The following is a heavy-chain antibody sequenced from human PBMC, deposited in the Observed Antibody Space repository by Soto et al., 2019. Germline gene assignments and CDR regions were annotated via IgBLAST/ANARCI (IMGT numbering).Heavy chain of an antibody. CDR2: ISSSGAGT. J-gene: IGHJ3*02. CDR1: GFIFSTYA. V-gene: IGHV3-23*01. D-gene: IGHD4-17*01. Sequence: PGGSLRLSCAASGFIFSTYAMNWVRQTPGKGLEWVSAISSSGAGTYYAESVRGRFTISRDNSINTLYLQMSSLRTEDTAVYYCAHPRGYGVFDAVDIWGQGTMVTVS. CDR3: AHPRGYGVFDAVDI.